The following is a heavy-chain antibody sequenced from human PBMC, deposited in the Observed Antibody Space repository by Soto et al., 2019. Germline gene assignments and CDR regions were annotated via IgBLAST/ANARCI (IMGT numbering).Heavy chain of an antibody. Sequence: EVQPLESGGGLVQPGGSLRLACAASGFSFNSYAMVWVRQAPGKGLEWVSSISSTTNYIYYGDSMKGRFTISRDNAKNSLYLEMNSLRAEDTAVYYCARESEDLTSNFDYWGQGTLVTVSS. V-gene: IGHV3-21*06. CDR3: ARESEDLTSNFDY. CDR2: ISSTTNYI. CDR1: GFSFNSYA. J-gene: IGHJ4*02.